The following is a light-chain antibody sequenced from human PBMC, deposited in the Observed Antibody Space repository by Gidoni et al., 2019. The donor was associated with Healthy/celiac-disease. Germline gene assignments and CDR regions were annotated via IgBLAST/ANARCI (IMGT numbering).Light chain of an antibody. CDR2: DAS. J-gene: IGKJ1*01. CDR3: QKYNSYRT. V-gene: IGKV1-5*01. Sequence: GDRVTITCRARKSISSWLAWYQQKPGKAPKLLIYDASSLESGVPSRFSGSGSGTEFTLTISNLQPADFETYYCQKYNSYRTFGQGTKVEIK. CDR1: KSISSW.